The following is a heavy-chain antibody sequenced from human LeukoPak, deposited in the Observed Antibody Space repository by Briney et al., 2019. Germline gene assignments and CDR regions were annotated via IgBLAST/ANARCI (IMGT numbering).Heavy chain of an antibody. Sequence: GGSLRLSCAASGFTFSSYNMNWVRQAPGKGLEWVAYISIGTSFIYYAGSVKGRFTISRDNAKNSLYLQVNSLRAEDTAVYYCARSPTFRGWFDPWGQGTLVTVSS. J-gene: IGHJ5*02. D-gene: IGHD2/OR15-2a*01. V-gene: IGHV3-21*01. CDR2: ISIGTSFI. CDR1: GFTFSSYN. CDR3: ARSPTFRGWFDP.